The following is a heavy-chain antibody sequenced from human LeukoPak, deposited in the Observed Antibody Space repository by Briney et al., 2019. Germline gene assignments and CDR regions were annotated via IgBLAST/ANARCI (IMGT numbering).Heavy chain of an antibody. V-gene: IGHV4-59*01. CDR1: GGSISSYY. Sequence: SETLSLTCTVSGGSISSYYWSWIRQPPGKGLEWIGYIYYSGSTNYNPSLKSRVTISVDTSKNQFSLKLSSVTAADTAAYYCARAPTMVVTSFDYWGQGTLVTVSS. CDR2: IYYSGST. J-gene: IGHJ4*02. CDR3: ARAPTMVVTSFDY. D-gene: IGHD4-23*01.